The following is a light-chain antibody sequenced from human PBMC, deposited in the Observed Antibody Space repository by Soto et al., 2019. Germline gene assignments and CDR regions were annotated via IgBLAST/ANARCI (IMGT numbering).Light chain of an antibody. CDR3: QQYGSSPAT. V-gene: IGKV3-20*01. CDR1: QSVSSSY. J-gene: IGKJ1*01. Sequence: EIVLTQTPGTLSLSPGERATLSCRVSQSVSSSYLAWYQQKPGQAPRLLIYGASSRAIGIPDRFGGSGSGTDFTLTISRLEPEDFAVYYCQQYGSSPATFGQGTKVDI. CDR2: GAS.